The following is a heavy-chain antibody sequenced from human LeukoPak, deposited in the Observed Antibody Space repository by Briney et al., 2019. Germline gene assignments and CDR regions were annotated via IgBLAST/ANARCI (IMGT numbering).Heavy chain of an antibody. Sequence: GGSLTLSCADSGFTFSDYYMSWVRHAPGKGLERVSYISSNGNTIFYADTVEGRFTLSRDNAKNSLYLQMNSLRAEDTAVYYCARVQPHYYDSSGYPPDYWGQGDLVTVSS. CDR3: ARVQPHYYDSSGYPPDY. V-gene: IGHV3-11*01. CDR1: GFTFSDYY. J-gene: IGHJ4*02. CDR2: ISSNGNTI. D-gene: IGHD3-22*01.